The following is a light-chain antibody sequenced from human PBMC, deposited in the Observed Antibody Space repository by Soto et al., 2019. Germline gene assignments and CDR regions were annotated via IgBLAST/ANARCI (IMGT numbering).Light chain of an antibody. Sequence: EVVMRQSPATLSVSPGEVATLSCRASQGIGDTLAWYQHKPGQTPRLLIYDTSTRATGVPTRFSGSRSGAEFTLTINSLQSEDFAVYYCQPYSNWPLTFGGGTKVEIK. CDR2: DTS. CDR1: QGIGDT. J-gene: IGKJ4*01. CDR3: QPYSNWPLT. V-gene: IGKV3-15*01.